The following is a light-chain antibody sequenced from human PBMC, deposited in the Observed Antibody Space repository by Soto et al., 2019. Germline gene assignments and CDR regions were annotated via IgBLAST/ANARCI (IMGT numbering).Light chain of an antibody. CDR1: QSVSSR. CDR2: GAS. V-gene: IGKV3-15*01. J-gene: IGKJ1*01. CDR3: HQYNNLWT. Sequence: EIVMTQSPATLSVSPGERVTLSCRASQSVSSRLAWYQQKPGQSPRLLIYGASTRATGIPARFSGSGSGTEFTLTISSLQSEDFGVYYCHQYNNLWTFGQGIKVEIK.